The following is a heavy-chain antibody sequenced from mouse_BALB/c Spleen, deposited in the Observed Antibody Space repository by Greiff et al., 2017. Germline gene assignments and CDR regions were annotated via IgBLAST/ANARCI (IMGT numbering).Heavy chain of an antibody. J-gene: IGHJ4*01. CDR3: ARVELGRGYYYAMDY. Sequence: VKLQESGPGLVAPSQSLSITCTVSGFSLTSYGVHWVRQPPGKGLEWLGVIWAGGSTNYNSALMSRLSISKDNSKSQVFLKMNSLQTDDTAMYYCARVELGRGYYYAMDYWGQGTSVTVSS. D-gene: IGHD4-1*01. CDR2: IWAGGST. CDR1: GFSLTSYG. V-gene: IGHV2-9*02.